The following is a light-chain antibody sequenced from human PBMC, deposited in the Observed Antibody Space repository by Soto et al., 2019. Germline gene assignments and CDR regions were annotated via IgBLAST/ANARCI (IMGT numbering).Light chain of an antibody. CDR2: EDN. V-gene: IGLV6-57*02. J-gene: IGLJ2*01. Sequence: NFMLTQPHSVSESPGKTVTISCTGSSGSIASNYVQWFQQRPGSAPTTVIYEDNQRPSGVPDRFSGSIDSSSNSASLTISGLKTEDEAEYYCQSYDSYSVVFGGGTKLTVL. CDR3: QSYDSYSVV. CDR1: SGSIASNY.